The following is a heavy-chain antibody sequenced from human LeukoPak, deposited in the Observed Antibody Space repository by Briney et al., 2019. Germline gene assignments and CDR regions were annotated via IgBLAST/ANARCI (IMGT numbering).Heavy chain of an antibody. CDR3: TTARGYSYGSSYFDY. Sequence: GGSLRLSCAASGFTFSSYWMSWVRQAPGKGLEWVGRIKSKTDGGTTDYAAPVKGRFTISRDDSKNTLYLQMNSLKTEDTAVYYCTTARGYSYGSSYFDYWGQGTLVTVSS. CDR2: IKSKTDGGTT. D-gene: IGHD5-18*01. V-gene: IGHV3-15*01. CDR1: GFTFSSYW. J-gene: IGHJ4*02.